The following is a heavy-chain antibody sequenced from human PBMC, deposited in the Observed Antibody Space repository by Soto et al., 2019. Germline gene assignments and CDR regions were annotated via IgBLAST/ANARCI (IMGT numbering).Heavy chain of an antibody. CDR1: GFTFSSYA. V-gene: IGHV3-23*01. Sequence: EVQLLESGGGLVQPGGSLRLSCAASGFTFSSYAMSWVRQAPGKGLEWVSTITAGGGNTFYADSVKGRFTISRDNPKNTLYLQMNSLRAEDTAEYYCANRDGGLGYGFDIWGQGTMVTVSS. J-gene: IGHJ3*02. D-gene: IGHD3-16*01. CDR2: ITAGGGNT. CDR3: ANRDGGLGYGFDI.